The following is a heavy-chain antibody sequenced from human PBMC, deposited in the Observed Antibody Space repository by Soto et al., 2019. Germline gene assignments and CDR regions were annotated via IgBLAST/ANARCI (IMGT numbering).Heavy chain of an antibody. V-gene: IGHV3-21*01. CDR2: ISSSSSYI. CDR1: GFTFSSYS. J-gene: IGHJ4*02. D-gene: IGHD2-15*01. Sequence: GGSLRLSCAASGFTFSSYSMNWVRQAPGKGLEWVSSISSSSSYIYYADSVKGRFTISRDNAKNSLYLQMSSLRAEDTAVYYCARDEFMEDIVVVVAATDWGQGTLVTVSS. CDR3: ARDEFMEDIVVVVAATD.